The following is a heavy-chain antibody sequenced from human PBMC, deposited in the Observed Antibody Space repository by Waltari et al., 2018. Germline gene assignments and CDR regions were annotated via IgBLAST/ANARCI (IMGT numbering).Heavy chain of an antibody. J-gene: IGHJ5*02. CDR2: ISTSGTSI. Sequence: EVQLVQSGGGLLQPGGSVRLSCAASGFTFSNYAMNWVRQAPGKGLEWISHISTSGTSIYYADSVKGRFTISRDNAKNTLYLQMSSLRAEDTAVYYCARGWLDPWGQGTLVTVSS. V-gene: IGHV3-48*03. CDR3: ARGWLDP. CDR1: GFTFSNYA.